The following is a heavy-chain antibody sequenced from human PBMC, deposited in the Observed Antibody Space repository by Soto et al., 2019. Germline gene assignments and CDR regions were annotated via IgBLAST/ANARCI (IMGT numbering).Heavy chain of an antibody. CDR1: GFTFSSYW. J-gene: IGHJ3*02. D-gene: IGHD3-10*01. Sequence: GGSLRLSCVTSGFTFSSYWMHWVRQAPGKGLVWVARINSDGSSTNYADSVKGRFTISRDNAKNTLYLQMNSLRAEDTAVYSCARAGVTSTIQYGFDIWGRGTMFTVSS. CDR3: ARAGVTSTIQYGFDI. V-gene: IGHV3-74*01. CDR2: INSDGSST.